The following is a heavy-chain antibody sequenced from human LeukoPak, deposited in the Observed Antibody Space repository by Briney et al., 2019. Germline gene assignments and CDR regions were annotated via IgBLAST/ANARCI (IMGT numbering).Heavy chain of an antibody. V-gene: IGHV3-11*01. CDR3: AKGPGYSGYGDY. CDR2: ISSSGSTI. J-gene: IGHJ4*02. Sequence: GGSLRLSCAASGFAFSDYYMSWIRQAPGKGLEWVSYISSSGSTIYYADSVKGRFTISRDNSKNTLYLQMSSLRAEDTAVYYCAKGPGYSGYGDYWGQGTLVTVSS. D-gene: IGHD5-12*01. CDR1: GFAFSDYY.